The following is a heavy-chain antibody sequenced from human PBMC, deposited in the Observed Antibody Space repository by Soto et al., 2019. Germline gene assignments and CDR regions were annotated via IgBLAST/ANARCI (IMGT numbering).Heavy chain of an antibody. CDR2: IYYSGST. V-gene: IGHV4-61*01. D-gene: IGHD2-2*01. J-gene: IGHJ5*02. CDR3: ARVVVVPAAHNWFDP. Sequence: SETLSLTCTVSGGSISSSSYYWSWIRQPPGKGLEWIGYIYYSGSTNYNPSLKSRVTISVDTSKNQFSLKLSSVTAADTAVYYCARVVVVPAAHNWFDPWGQGTLVTVSS. CDR1: GGSISSSSYY.